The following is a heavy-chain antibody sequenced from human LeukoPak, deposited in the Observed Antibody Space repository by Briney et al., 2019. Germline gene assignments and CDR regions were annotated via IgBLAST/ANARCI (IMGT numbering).Heavy chain of an antibody. CDR2: IHPASANT. CDR3: ARDLRPANL. J-gene: IGHJ4*02. V-gene: IGHV1-2*02. D-gene: IGHD1-7*01. Sequence: ASVKVSCKASGYTFTEHFIHWVRQAPGQGLQYMGWIHPASANTDYAQMFHGRATFTRDTPSTTTYMELSGLRSDDTAVYYCARDLRPANLWGQGTLVTVSS. CDR1: GYTFTEHF.